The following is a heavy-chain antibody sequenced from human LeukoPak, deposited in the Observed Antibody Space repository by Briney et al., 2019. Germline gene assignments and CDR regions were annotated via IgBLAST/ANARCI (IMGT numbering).Heavy chain of an antibody. CDR1: GFTFTSSA. J-gene: IGHJ4*02. V-gene: IGHV3-23*01. CDR2: INGDDYST. CDR3: AKANTTPRGVNFDY. D-gene: IGHD3-10*01. Sequence: GGSLRLSCAASGFTFTSSAMSWVRQAPGKGLEWLSTINGDDYSTYYADSVKGRFTFSRDSSKNTLYLQMYSLRTDDTAIYYCAKANTTPRGVNFDYWGQGTLVTVSS.